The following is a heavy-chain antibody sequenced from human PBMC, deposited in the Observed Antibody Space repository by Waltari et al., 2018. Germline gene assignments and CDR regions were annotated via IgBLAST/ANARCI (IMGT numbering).Heavy chain of an antibody. CDR2: IYTSGST. V-gene: IGHV4-61*09. Sequence: QVQLQESGPGLVKPSQTLSLTCTVSGGSISSRSYYWSWIRQPAGKGLEWIGYIYTSGSTNYNPSLKSRVTISVDTSKNQFSLKLSYVTAADTAVYYCARDIVPTYYYDSSGYPRAFDIWGQGTMVTVSS. CDR3: ARDIVPTYYYDSSGYPRAFDI. D-gene: IGHD3-22*01. CDR1: GGSISSRSYY. J-gene: IGHJ3*02.